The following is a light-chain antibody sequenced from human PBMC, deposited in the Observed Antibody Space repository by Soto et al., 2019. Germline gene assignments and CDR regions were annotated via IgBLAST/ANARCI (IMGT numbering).Light chain of an antibody. Sequence: QSVLTQPPSVSGAPGQRVTISCTGSSSNIGAGYDVHWYQQLPATAPKLLIYGNSNRPSGVPDRLSGSKSGTSASLAITGLHAEDEADYYCLSYVSSLSGAVFGGGTQLTVL. CDR1: SSNIGAGYD. V-gene: IGLV1-40*01. J-gene: IGLJ7*01. CDR3: LSYVSSLSGAV. CDR2: GNS.